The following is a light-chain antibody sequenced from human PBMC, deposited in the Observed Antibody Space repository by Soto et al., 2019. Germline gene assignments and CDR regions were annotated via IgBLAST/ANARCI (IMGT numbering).Light chain of an antibody. CDR3: QQRSDWPLT. J-gene: IGKJ5*01. CDR1: QSVTSY. Sequence: EVRLSQSPSTLSLSTGERATLSCRASQSVTSYLAWYQQKPGQAPRLLIYDVSNRASGIPARFSGSGSETDFTLTISSLEPEDFAVYYCQQRSDWPLTFGQRTRLAIK. V-gene: IGKV3-11*01. CDR2: DVS.